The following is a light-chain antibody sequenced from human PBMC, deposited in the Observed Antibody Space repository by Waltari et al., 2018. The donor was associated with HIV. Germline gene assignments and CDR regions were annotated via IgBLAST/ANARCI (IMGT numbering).Light chain of an antibody. CDR2: EVN. Sequence: ALTQPPSASGSPGQSVTISCTGGDSDLGSTNFVSWYPQHPGKAPKLMLYEVNKRPSGVSHRFSGAKSGSVASLTVSGLQADDEADYYCSSYAGRDIRVVFGGGTKLTVL. V-gene: IGLV2-8*01. J-gene: IGLJ2*01. CDR1: DSDLGSTNF. CDR3: SSYAGRDIRVV.